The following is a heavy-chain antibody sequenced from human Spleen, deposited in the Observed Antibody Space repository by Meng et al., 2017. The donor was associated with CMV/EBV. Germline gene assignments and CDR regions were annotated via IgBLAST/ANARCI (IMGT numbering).Heavy chain of an antibody. J-gene: IGHJ4*02. CDR1: GDSVSSNSAA. CDR2: TYYRSKWYN. CDR3: ARDRHDWLSGVDY. D-gene: IGHD3-3*01. V-gene: IGHV6-1*01. Sequence: LRLSCAISGDSVSSNSAAWNWVRQSPSRGLEWLGRTYYRSKWYNDYAVSVKSRITINPDTSKNQFSLQLNSVTPEDTAVYYCARDRHDWLSGVDYWGQGTLVTVSS.